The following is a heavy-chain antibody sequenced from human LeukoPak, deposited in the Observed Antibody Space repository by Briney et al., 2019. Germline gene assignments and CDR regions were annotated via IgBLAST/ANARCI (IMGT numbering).Heavy chain of an antibody. D-gene: IGHD4-11*01. V-gene: IGHV1-18*04. J-gene: IGHJ4*02. CDR1: GYTFTSYA. Sequence: GASVKVSCKASGYTFTSYAMHWVRQAPGQRLEWMGWISAYNGNTNYAQKLQGRVTMTTDTSTSTAYMELRSLRSDDTAVYYCARWYYSNVFDYWGQGTLVTVSS. CDR2: ISAYNGNT. CDR3: ARWYYSNVFDY.